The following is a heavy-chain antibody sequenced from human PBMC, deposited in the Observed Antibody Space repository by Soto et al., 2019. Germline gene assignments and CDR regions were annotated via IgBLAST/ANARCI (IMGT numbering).Heavy chain of an antibody. V-gene: IGHV3-49*04. CDR1: GFTFGDYA. CDR3: TRVFPSIVVVPAASSIGFFWFDP. J-gene: IGHJ5*02. Sequence: GGSLRLSCTASGFTFGDYAMSWVRQAPGKGLEWVGFIRSKAYGGTTEYAASVKGRFTISRDDSKSIAYLQMNSLKTEDTAAYYCTRVFPSIVVVPAASSIGFFWFDPWGQGTLVTVSS. D-gene: IGHD2-2*01. CDR2: IRSKAYGGTT.